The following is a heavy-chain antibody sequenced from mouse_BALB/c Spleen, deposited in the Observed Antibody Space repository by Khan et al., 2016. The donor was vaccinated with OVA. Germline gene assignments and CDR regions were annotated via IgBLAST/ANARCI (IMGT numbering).Heavy chain of an antibody. CDR2: ISNGGSYT. D-gene: IGHD2-3*01. J-gene: IGHJ3*01. CDR3: ARHRVTSPAAWFAY. V-gene: IGHV5-6*01. CDR1: GFTFSSYG. Sequence: EVQLVESGGDLVKPGGSLKLSCEASGFTFSSYGMSWVRQTPDKRLEWVATISNGGSYTYYPDSVKGRLTISRDNAKNTLYLQMSSLKSEDTAMYYCARHRVTSPAAWFAYWGQGTLGTVSA.